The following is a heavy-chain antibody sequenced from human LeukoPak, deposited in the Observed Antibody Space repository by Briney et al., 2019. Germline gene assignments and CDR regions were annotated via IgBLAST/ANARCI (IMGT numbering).Heavy chain of an antibody. J-gene: IGHJ4*02. CDR3: ARGRGWYPDY. CDR2: ISSSGSTI. CDR1: GFTFSSYE. D-gene: IGHD6-19*01. Sequence: GGSLRLSCAASGFTFSSYEMNWVRQAPGKGLEWVSYISSSGSTIYCADSVKGRFTISRDNAKNSLYLQMNSLRAEDTAVYYCARGRGWYPDYWGQGTLVTVSS. V-gene: IGHV3-48*03.